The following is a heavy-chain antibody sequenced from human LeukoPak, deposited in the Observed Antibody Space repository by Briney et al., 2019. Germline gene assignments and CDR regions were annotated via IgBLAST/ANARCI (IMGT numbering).Heavy chain of an antibody. CDR2: ISDSGSTI. CDR1: GFTFSSYN. Sequence: GGSLRLSCAASGFTFSSYNMNWVRQAPGKGLEWVSYISDSGSTIHYADSVKGRFTISRDNGKNSLYLQMNSLRAEDTAVYYCAELGITMIGGVWGKGTTVTISS. CDR3: AELGITMIGGV. J-gene: IGHJ6*04. D-gene: IGHD3-10*02. V-gene: IGHV3-48*04.